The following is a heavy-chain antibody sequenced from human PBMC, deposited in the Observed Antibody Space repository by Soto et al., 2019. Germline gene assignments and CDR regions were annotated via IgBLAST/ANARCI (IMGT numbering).Heavy chain of an antibody. CDR3: AKSPLAAAGSRGVSSERYYYYGMDV. J-gene: IGHJ6*02. CDR1: GFTFSSYG. D-gene: IGHD6-13*01. CDR2: ISYDGSNK. Sequence: PGGSLRLSCAASGFTFSSYGMHWVRQAPGKGLEWVAVISYDGSNKYYADSVKGRFTISRDNSKNTLYLQMNSLRAEDTAVYYCAKSPLAAAGSRGVSSERYYYYGMDVWGQGTTVTVSS. V-gene: IGHV3-30*18.